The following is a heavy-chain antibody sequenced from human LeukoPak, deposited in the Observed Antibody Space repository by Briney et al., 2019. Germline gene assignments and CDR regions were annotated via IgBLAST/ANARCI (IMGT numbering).Heavy chain of an antibody. V-gene: IGHV4-61*01. CDR2: IYNGVNT. Sequence: SETLSLTCTVSGAAVSSASYWSWIRQPPGKGVEWIAHIYNGVNTNYNPSLKSRVTISVDTSKNQFSLKLSSVTAADTAVYYCARGSRFLEWLLSAHYYYYGMDVWGQGTTVTVSS. J-gene: IGHJ6*02. CDR3: ARGSRFLEWLLSAHYYYYGMDV. D-gene: IGHD3-3*01. CDR1: GAAVSSASY.